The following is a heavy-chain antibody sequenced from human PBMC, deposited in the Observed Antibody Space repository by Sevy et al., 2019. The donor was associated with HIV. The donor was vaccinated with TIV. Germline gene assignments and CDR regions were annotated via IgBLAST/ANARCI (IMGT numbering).Heavy chain of an antibody. D-gene: IGHD3-22*01. CDR2: IWSDGAYQ. CDR1: GFTFSNYA. CDR3: ATGGYYYDNAAYYALDS. V-gene: IGHV3-33*01. J-gene: IGHJ4*02. Sequence: GGSLRLSCAATGFTFSNYAMHWVRQAPGKGMEWVAIIWSDGAYQYHGDSVKGRFTISRDNSKNTLYLQMNNVRVEDTAVYYCATGGYYYDNAAYYALDSWGQGTLVTLSS.